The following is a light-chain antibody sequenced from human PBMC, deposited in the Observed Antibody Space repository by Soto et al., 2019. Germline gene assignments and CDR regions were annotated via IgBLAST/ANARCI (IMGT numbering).Light chain of an antibody. CDR1: QSIRSW. CDR2: DAY. J-gene: IGKJ4*01. V-gene: IGKV1-5*01. Sequence: DIQMTQSPSILSASVGDRVTITCRASQSIRSWLAWYQQKPGKAPKLLIYDAYSLESGVPSRFSGRRSGTEFTLTIAGLQPEDFATYSCQQYESYSPLTFGGGTQVEIK. CDR3: QQYESYSPLT.